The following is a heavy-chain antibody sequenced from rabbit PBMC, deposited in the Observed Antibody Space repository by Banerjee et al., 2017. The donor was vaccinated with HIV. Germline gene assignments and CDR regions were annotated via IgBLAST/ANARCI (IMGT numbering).Heavy chain of an antibody. CDR2: IDPVFGST. D-gene: IGHD2-1*01. J-gene: IGHJ3*01. CDR1: GIDFSTYG. Sequence: QSLEESGGDLVKPGGTLTLTCKASGIDFSTYGISWVRQAPGKGLEWIGYIDPVFGSTYYASWVNGRFSISRENTQNTVSLQMTSLTAADTATYFCARDQTGDGVSVHTLWGQGTLVTV. CDR3: ARDQTGDGVSVHTL. V-gene: IGHV1S43*01.